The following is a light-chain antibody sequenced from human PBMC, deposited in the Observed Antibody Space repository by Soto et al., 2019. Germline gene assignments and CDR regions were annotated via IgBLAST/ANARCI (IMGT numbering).Light chain of an antibody. CDR1: SSDIGGHNA. Sequence: QSVLTQPASVSGSPGHSITISCTGTSSDIGGHNAVSWYRQYSGEAPRLLIYDVTSRAAGVSNRFSASKSGNTASLTISGLQAEDEADYYCSSYVTGGSYVLGPGTKVTVL. CDR3: SSYVTGGSYV. V-gene: IGLV2-14*01. CDR2: DVT. J-gene: IGLJ1*01.